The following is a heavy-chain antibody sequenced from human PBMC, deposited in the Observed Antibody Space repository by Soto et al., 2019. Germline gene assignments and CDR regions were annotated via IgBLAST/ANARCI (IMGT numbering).Heavy chain of an antibody. D-gene: IGHD1-20*01. CDR3: AKEFHSWNYFDY. V-gene: IGHV3-30*18. CDR1: GFTFSSSG. J-gene: IGHJ4*02. CDR2: ISYDGSNK. Sequence: GSLRLSCAASGFTFSSSGMHWVRQAPGKGLEWVAVISYDGSNKFYADSVKGRFTISRDNFRNTLYLQMNSLRAEDTAVYYCAKEFHSWNYFDYWGQGXLVTVYS.